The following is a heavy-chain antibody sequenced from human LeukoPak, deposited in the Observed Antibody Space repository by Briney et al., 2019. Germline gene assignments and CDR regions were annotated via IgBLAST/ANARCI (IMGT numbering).Heavy chain of an antibody. CDR3: AKGLTGYSNYGMDV. D-gene: IGHD3-9*01. CDR2: ISGTGSRT. CDR1: GFTFSSYA. V-gene: IGHV3-23*01. Sequence: GGSLRLSCAASGFTFSSYAMNWVRQAPGKGLEWVSAISGTGSRTYYADSVKGRFTISRGNSKNTLYLQMKSLRVEHTARYYCAKGLTGYSNYGMDVWGQGTTVTVSS. J-gene: IGHJ6*02.